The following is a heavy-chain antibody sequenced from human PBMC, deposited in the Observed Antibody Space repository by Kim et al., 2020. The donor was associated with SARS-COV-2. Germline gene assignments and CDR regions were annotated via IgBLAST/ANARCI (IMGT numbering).Heavy chain of an antibody. CDR3: ARGYISGPFDS. CDR1: GSTFDDYG. Sequence: GSLRLSCAASGSTFDDYGMSWVRQAPGKGLEWVSGIKKKGDNTGYADSVKGRFTISRDNAKNSLYLQMNSLRAEDTALYYCARGYISGPFDSWGHGTLVTVSS. CDR2: IKKKGDNT. D-gene: IGHD6-19*01. V-gene: IGHV3-20*04. J-gene: IGHJ4*01.